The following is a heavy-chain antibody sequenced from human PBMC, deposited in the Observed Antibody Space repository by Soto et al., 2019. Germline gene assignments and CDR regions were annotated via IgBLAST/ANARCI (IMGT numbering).Heavy chain of an antibody. CDR1: GAANTNGAYS. V-gene: IGHV4-30-2*05. J-gene: IGHJ4*02. Sequence: PSGTLSLTCAVSGAANTNGAYSWSWMRQPPGHGPHWIGYMYHTRSANYNPSLKSRVTMSFDTSTNDFPLKLNFMTAATTAVYFCARLKGTRYFEFWGPGLLVTVSS. CDR3: ARLKGTRYFEF. CDR2: MYHTRSA. D-gene: IGHD3-10*01.